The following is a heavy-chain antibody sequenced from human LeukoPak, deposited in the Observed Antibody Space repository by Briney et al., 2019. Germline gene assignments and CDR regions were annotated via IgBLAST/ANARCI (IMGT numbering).Heavy chain of an antibody. J-gene: IGHJ4*02. CDR1: GFTFSGYS. CDR3: ASILRGYYFDY. Sequence: GGSLRLSCAASGFTFSGYSMNWVHQAPGKGLEWVSSISSSSSYIYYADSVKGRFTISRDNAKNSLYLQMNSLRAEDTAVYYCASILRGYYFDYWGQGTLVTVSS. V-gene: IGHV3-21*01. CDR2: ISSSSSYI. D-gene: IGHD3-16*01.